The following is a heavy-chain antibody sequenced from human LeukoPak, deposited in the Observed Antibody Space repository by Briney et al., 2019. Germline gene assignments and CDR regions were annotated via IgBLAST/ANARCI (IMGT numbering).Heavy chain of an antibody. V-gene: IGHV4-30-4*01. CDR1: GGSISSGDYY. CDR2: IYYSGST. CDR3: ASGEPQASITMVRGVTLDY. D-gene: IGHD3-10*01. J-gene: IGHJ4*02. Sequence: SETLSLTCTVSGGSISSGDYYWSWIRQPPGKGLEWIGYIYYSGSTYYNPSLKSRVTISVDTSKNQFSLKLSSVTAADTAVYYCASGEPQASITMVRGVTLDYWGQGTLVTVSS.